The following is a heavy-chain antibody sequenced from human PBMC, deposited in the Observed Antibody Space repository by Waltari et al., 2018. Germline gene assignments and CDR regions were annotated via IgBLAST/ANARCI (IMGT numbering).Heavy chain of an antibody. Sequence: QVQLQQWGAGLLKPSETLSLTCAVYGGSFSGYYWSWIRQPPGKGLEWIGEINHSGSTNYNPSLKSRVTRSVDTSKNQFSLKLSSVTAADTAVYYCARGRGSSRGGRLLDYWGQGTLVTVSS. V-gene: IGHV4-34*01. CDR3: ARGRGSSRGGRLLDY. CDR2: INHSGST. J-gene: IGHJ4*02. D-gene: IGHD6-13*01. CDR1: GGSFSGYY.